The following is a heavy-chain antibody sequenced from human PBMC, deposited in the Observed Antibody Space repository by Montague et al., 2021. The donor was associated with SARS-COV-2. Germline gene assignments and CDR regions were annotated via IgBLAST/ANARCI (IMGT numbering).Heavy chain of an antibody. CDR2: TYYRGST. Sequence: SETLSLTCTVSNGSINSYYWSWVRQPPGKRLEWIGYTYYRGSTNYNPSLESRVTMSIDTSKNQFSLKLRSVTAADTAVYFCAREGLHNWFDPWGQGTTVTVSS. CDR3: AREGLHNWFDP. J-gene: IGHJ5*01. V-gene: IGHV4-59*01. CDR1: NGSINSYY.